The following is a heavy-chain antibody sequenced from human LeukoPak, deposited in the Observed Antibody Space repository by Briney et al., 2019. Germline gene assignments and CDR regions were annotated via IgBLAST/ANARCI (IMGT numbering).Heavy chain of an antibody. V-gene: IGHV4-34*01. CDR3: AISYSSSSGWFDP. D-gene: IGHD6-6*01. CDR2: INHSGST. Sequence: PSETLSLTCAVYGGSFSGYYWSWIRQPPGKGLEWIGEINHSGSTNYNPSLKSRVTISVDTSKNQFSLKLSSVTAADTAVYYCAISYSSSSGWFDPWGQGTLVTVSS. J-gene: IGHJ5*02. CDR1: GGSFSGYY.